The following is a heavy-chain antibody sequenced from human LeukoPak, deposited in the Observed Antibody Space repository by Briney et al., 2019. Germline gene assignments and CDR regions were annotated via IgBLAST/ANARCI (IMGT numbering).Heavy chain of an antibody. CDR2: INSNAGTI. J-gene: IGHJ5*02. V-gene: IGHV3-48*03. D-gene: IGHD1-26*01. Sequence: GGSLRLSCAASGFTFSSYEMNWFRQAPGKGLEWVSYINSNAGTIYYADSVEGRFTISRDNAKNSLYLQMNSLRAEDSAVYYCARKTVGAKNWFDPWGQETLVTVSS. CDR3: ARKTVGAKNWFDP. CDR1: GFTFSSYE.